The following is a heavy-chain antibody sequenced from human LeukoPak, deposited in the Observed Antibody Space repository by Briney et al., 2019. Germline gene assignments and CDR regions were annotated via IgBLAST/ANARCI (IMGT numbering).Heavy chain of an antibody. V-gene: IGHV4-38-2*01. D-gene: IGHD3-10*01. CDR3: ARGTTMVRGGTFFDY. CDR2: IYHSGST. CDR1: GYSLSSGYY. J-gene: IGHJ4*02. Sequence: PSETLSLTCAVSGYSLSSGYYWGWIRQPPGKGLEWIGSIYHSGSTYYNPSLKSRVTISVDTSKNQFSLKLSSVTAADTAVYYCARGTTMVRGGTFFDYWGQGTLVTVSS.